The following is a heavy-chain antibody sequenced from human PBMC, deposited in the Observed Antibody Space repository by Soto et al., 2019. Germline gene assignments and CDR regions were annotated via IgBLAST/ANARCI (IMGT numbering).Heavy chain of an antibody. CDR3: ARSVVVPAANDLDWFDP. D-gene: IGHD2-2*01. J-gene: IGHJ5*02. CDR1: GYTFTSYD. V-gene: IGHV1-8*01. Sequence: GASVKVSCTASGYTFTSYDINWVRQAPGQGLEWMGWMNPNSGNTGYAQKFQGRVTMTRNTSISTAYMELSSLRSEDTAVYYCARSVVVPAANDLDWFDPWGQGTLVTVSS. CDR2: MNPNSGNT.